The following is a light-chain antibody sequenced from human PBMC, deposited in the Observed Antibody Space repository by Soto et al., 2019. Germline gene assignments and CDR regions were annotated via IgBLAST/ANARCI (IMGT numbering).Light chain of an antibody. V-gene: IGKV1-39*01. CDR1: QNINIY. Sequence: DIQMTQSPSSLSAYVGDRVTIACRASQNINIYLNWYQQRPGKAPKLLVTTAPTFQSGVPSRFSGSGSGAYFTLTISGLQPEDSATYYCQQSYSYPHSFGQGTKVEI. J-gene: IGKJ2*01. CDR3: QQSYSYPHS. CDR2: TAP.